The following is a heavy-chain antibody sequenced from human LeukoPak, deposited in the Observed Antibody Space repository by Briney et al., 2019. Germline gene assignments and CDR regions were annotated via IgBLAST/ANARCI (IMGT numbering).Heavy chain of an antibody. J-gene: IGHJ6*03. CDR1: GGSITNYY. CDR3: ARGLEFSSSSPYYYYMDV. V-gene: IGHV4-59*12. CDR2: IYYSGST. D-gene: IGHD6-6*01. Sequence: SETLSLTCTVSGGSITNYYWSWIRQPPGKGLEWIGYIYYSGSTNYNPSLKSRVTISVDTSTNQFSLKLSSVTAADTALYYCARGLEFSSSSPYYYYMDVWGKGTTVTVSS.